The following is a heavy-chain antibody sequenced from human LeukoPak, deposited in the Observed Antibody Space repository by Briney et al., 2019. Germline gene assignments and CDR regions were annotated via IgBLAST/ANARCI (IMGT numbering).Heavy chain of an antibody. Sequence: GGSLRLSCAASGFTFSSFKMDWVRQAPGKGLEWISYMSSRDNTRYYAESVRGRFTMSRDNAKNSLSLQMNSLRAEDTAVYYCAKAGGKVTTWSYYYYMDVWGKGTTVTISS. D-gene: IGHD4-17*01. J-gene: IGHJ6*03. CDR2: MSSRDNTR. CDR3: AKAGGKVTTWSYYYYMDV. CDR1: GFTFSSFK. V-gene: IGHV3-48*03.